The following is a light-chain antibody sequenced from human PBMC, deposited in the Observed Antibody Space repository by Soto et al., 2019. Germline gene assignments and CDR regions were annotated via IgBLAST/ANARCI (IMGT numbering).Light chain of an antibody. CDR2: GAS. Sequence: EIVMTQSPATLSVSPGERATLSCRASQYISNTLAWYQQKPGQAPRLLIYGASTRATGIPARFSGSGSGTEFTLTISSLQSXXXXXYYCQHYNNWPPWTFGQGTKVEI. V-gene: IGKV3-15*01. J-gene: IGKJ1*01. CDR3: QHYNNWPPWT. CDR1: QYISNT.